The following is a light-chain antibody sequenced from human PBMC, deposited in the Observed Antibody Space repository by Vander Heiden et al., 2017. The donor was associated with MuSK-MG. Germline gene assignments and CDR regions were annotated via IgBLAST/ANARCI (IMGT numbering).Light chain of an antibody. V-gene: IGLV2-8*01. Sequence: QSALTHPPSASGSPGQSVTLSCTRTIIHIGNSNFVSWYLLPPCLFPKFIIYEDSKRPSGVPDRFSGSKADKPASLTVSGLQAEDEADYYCCSYAGSNTPYVFGTGTKVTVL. CDR1: IIHIGNSNF. CDR2: EDS. CDR3: CSYAGSNTPYV. J-gene: IGLJ1*01.